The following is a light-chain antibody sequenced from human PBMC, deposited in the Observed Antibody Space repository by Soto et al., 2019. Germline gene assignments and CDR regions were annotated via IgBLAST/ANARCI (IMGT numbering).Light chain of an antibody. CDR1: QSVSSY. CDR2: DAS. J-gene: IGKJ2*01. Sequence: EIVLTQSPATPSLSPGEIATLSCRASQSVSSYLAWYQQKPGQAPKLLIYDASNRATGIPARFSGSGSGTDFTLTISSLEPEDFAVYYCQQRSDWRPYTFGQGTKLEIK. V-gene: IGKV3-11*01. CDR3: QQRSDWRPYT.